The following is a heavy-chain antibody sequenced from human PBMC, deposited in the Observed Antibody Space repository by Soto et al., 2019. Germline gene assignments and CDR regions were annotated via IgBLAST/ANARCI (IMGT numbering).Heavy chain of an antibody. D-gene: IGHD3-9*01. CDR3: AKDPSKRYFDWPGYNDAFDI. Sequence: GGSLRLSCAASGFTFSSYAMSWVRQAPGRGLEWVSAISGSGGSTYYADSVKGRFTISRDNSKHTLYLQMNSLRAEDTAVYYCAKDPSKRYFDWPGYNDAFDIWGQGTMVTVSS. J-gene: IGHJ3*02. CDR2: ISGSGGST. V-gene: IGHV3-23*01. CDR1: GFTFSSYA.